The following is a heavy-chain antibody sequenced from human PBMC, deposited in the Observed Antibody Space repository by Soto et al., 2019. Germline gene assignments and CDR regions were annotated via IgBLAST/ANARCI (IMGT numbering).Heavy chain of an antibody. D-gene: IGHD6-13*01. V-gene: IGHV1-69*13. Sequence: ASVKVSCKASGGTFSSYAISWVRQAPGQGLEWMGGIIPIFGTANYAQKFQGRVTITADESTSTAYMELSSLRSEDTAVYYCASSSWYGRYYFDYWGQGTLVTVS. CDR2: IIPIFGTA. J-gene: IGHJ4*02. CDR1: GGTFSSYA. CDR3: ASSSWYGRYYFDY.